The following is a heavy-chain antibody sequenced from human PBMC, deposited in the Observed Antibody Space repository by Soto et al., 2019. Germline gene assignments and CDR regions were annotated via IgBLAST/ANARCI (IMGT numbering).Heavy chain of an antibody. CDR2: ISQVIGTT. D-gene: IGHD5-12*01. V-gene: IGHV1-69*06. Sequence: GASVKVSCKASGDIFYNYAISWVRQAPGQGLEWLGGISQVIGTTHYAQRFQGRLTITADRSTMTTYMELSGLKSEDTAIYFCARDYSGYDPALNRFDPWGQGTLVTVSS. CDR3: ARDYSGYDPALNRFDP. J-gene: IGHJ5*02. CDR1: GDIFYNYA.